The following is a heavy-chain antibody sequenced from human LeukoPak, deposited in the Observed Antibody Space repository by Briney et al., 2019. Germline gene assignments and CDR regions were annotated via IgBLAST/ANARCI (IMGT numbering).Heavy chain of an antibody. Sequence: GESLRLSCAASGFTFDDYAMHWVRQAPGKGLEWVSGISWNSGSIGYADSVKGRFTISRDNAKNSLYLQMNSLRAEDTALYYCAKDIGSYYGNWFDPWGQGTLVTVSS. CDR3: AKDIGSYYGNWFDP. D-gene: IGHD1-26*01. J-gene: IGHJ5*02. CDR1: GFTFDDYA. CDR2: ISWNSGSI. V-gene: IGHV3-9*01.